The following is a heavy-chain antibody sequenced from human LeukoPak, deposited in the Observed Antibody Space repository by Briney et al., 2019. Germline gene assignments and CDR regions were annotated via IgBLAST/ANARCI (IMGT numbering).Heavy chain of an antibody. V-gene: IGHV3-30-3*01. CDR2: IPYDGSNK. Sequence: GGSLRLSCAASGFTFSSYAMHGVRQAPGKGLEWGAVIPYDGSNKYYADSVKGRFTISRDNSKNTLYLQMNSLRAEDTAVSYCAREFVDQTRYGMDVWGQGTTVTVSS. CDR1: GFTFSSYA. D-gene: IGHD3/OR15-3a*01. J-gene: IGHJ6*02. CDR3: AREFVDQTRYGMDV.